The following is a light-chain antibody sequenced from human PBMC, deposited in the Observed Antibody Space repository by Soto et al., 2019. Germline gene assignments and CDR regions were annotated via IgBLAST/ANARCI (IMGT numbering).Light chain of an antibody. CDR3: RGSYLTPWA. Sequence: CLANPSISSYLHWYQQKPGKAPKLLIYAASNLQSGVPSRFSSCQSETGITLRFAVLQSVQIGTYYIRGSYLTPWACGQGTKVDIK. CDR2: AAS. V-gene: IGKV1-39*02. CDR1: PSISSY. J-gene: IGKJ1*01.